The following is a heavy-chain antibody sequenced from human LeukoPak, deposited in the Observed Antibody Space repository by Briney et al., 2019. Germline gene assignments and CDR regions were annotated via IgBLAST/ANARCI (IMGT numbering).Heavy chain of an antibody. V-gene: IGHV3-53*01. J-gene: IGHJ4*02. D-gene: IGHD5-18*01. CDR3: ARDQGYSYGFDY. Sequence: AGGSLRLSCAASGFTVSSNYMSWVRQAPGKGLEWVSVIYSGGSTYYADSVKGRSTIPRDNSKNTLYLQMNSLRAEDTAVYYCARDQGYSYGFDYWGQGTLVTVSS. CDR2: IYSGGST. CDR1: GFTVSSNY.